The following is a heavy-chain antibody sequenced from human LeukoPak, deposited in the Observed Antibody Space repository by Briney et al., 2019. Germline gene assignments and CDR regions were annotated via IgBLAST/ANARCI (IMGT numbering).Heavy chain of an antibody. CDR3: AREGYSSGWSPHGWFDP. CDR1: GFTFSDYY. CDR2: ISSSSSYT. J-gene: IGHJ5*02. D-gene: IGHD6-19*01. V-gene: IGHV3-11*06. Sequence: GGSLRPSCAASGFTFSDYYMSWIRQAPGKGLEWVSYISSSSSYTNYADSVKGRFTISRDNAKNSLYLQMNSLRAEDTAVYYCAREGYSSGWSPHGWFDPWGQGTLVTVSS.